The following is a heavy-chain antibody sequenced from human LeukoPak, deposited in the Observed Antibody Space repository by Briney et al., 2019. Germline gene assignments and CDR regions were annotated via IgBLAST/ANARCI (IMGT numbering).Heavy chain of an antibody. V-gene: IGHV4-59*08. D-gene: IGHD5-24*01. Sequence: PSETLSLTCTASGASVNNYYWNWIRQPPGKELEWIGYIFYSGSTNYNPSLESRVTISVDTSKNQFSLKLSSVTAADTAVYYCARLGDGYNTYYFDFWGQGTLVTVSS. CDR2: IFYSGST. CDR1: GASVNNYY. J-gene: IGHJ4*02. CDR3: ARLGDGYNTYYFDF.